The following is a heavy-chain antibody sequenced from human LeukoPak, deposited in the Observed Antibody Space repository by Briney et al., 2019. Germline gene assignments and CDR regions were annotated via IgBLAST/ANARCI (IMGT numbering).Heavy chain of an antibody. CDR2: IYTSGST. J-gene: IGHJ4*02. D-gene: IGHD3-3*01. CDR3: ARGNYDFWSGYHMVGNYFDY. V-gene: IGHV4-61*02. Sequence: SETLSLTCTVSGGSISSGSYYWSWIRQPAGKGLEWIGRIYTSGSTNYNPSLKSRVTISVDTSKNQFSLKLSSVTAADTAVYYCARGNYDFWSGYHMVGNYFDYWGQGTLVTVSS. CDR1: GGSISSGSYY.